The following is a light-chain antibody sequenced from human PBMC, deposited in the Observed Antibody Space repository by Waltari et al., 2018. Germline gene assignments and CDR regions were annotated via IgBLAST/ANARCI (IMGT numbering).Light chain of an antibody. J-gene: IGLJ2*01. CDR3: QTWDTTSVI. V-gene: IGLV3-1*01. Sequence: SYELTQPPSISVSPGQAVSITCSGDKLGDRLAFWYQQRPGQSPSLNIYQDDKRPSGIPERFSGSNSGNTATLTISGTQPLDEADYYCQTWDTTSVIFGGGTRLTVL. CDR2: QDD. CDR1: KLGDRL.